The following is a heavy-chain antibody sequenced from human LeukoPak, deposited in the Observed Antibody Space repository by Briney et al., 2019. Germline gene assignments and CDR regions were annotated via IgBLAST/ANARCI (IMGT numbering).Heavy chain of an antibody. CDR2: ISYDGSNK. J-gene: IGHJ4*02. Sequence: QTGGSLRLPCAASGFIFSNYGMHWVRQAPGKGLEWVAVISYDGSNKYYADSVKGRFTISRDNSKNTLYLQMNSLRAEDTAVYYCARDLRSSGWYYFDYWGQGTLVTVSS. D-gene: IGHD6-19*01. V-gene: IGHV3-30*19. CDR1: GFIFSNYG. CDR3: ARDLRSSGWYYFDY.